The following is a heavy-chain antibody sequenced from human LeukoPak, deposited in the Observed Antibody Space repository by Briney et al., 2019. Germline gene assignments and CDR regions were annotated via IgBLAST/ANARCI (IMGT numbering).Heavy chain of an antibody. D-gene: IGHD2-15*01. Sequence: GGSLRLSCAASGFIVSSNYMSWVRQAPGRGLEWFSVIYSGGNTYYADSVKGRFTISRDNSKNTLYLQMNSLRGEDTAVYYCARDLGYCSGGDCYSAYWGQGTLVTVSS. CDR3: ARDLGYCSGGDCYSAY. CDR1: GFIVSSNY. V-gene: IGHV3-53*01. CDR2: IYSGGNT. J-gene: IGHJ4*02.